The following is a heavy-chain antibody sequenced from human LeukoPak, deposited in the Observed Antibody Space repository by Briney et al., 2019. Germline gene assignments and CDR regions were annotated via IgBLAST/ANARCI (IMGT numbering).Heavy chain of an antibody. Sequence: GGSLRLSCAASGFTFSSYSMNWVRQAPGMGLEWVASIGPTGSDRYHADSIKGRFTISRDNANNFLYLQMNSLRAEDTAVYYCATETNGRHYDYWGQGTLLTVSS. D-gene: IGHD1-14*01. CDR1: GFTFSSYS. J-gene: IGHJ4*02. V-gene: IGHV3-21*06. CDR3: ATETNGRHYDY. CDR2: IGPTGSDR.